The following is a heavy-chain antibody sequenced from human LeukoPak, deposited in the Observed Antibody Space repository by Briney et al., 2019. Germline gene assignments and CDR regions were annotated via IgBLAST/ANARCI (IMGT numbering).Heavy chain of an antibody. V-gene: IGHV1-2*02. CDR1: GYTFTGYY. CDR3: ATHQRAARPSRDFDY. CDR2: INPNSGGT. D-gene: IGHD6-6*01. Sequence: ASVKVSCKASGYTFTGYYMHWVRQAPGQGLEWMGWINPNSGGTNYAQKFQGRVTMTRDTSISTAYMELSRLRSDDTAVYYCATHQRAARPSRDFDYWGQGTLVTVSS. J-gene: IGHJ4*02.